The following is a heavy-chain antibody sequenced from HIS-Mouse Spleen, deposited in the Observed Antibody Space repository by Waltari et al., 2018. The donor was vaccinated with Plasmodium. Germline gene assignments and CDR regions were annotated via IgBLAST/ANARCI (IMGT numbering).Heavy chain of an antibody. CDR1: GFTFSSYG. V-gene: IGHV3-30*18. D-gene: IGHD3-16*01. CDR2: ISYDGSNK. J-gene: IGHJ4*02. CDR3: AKAQGVINFDY. Sequence: QVQLVESGGGVVQPGRSLRLSCAASGFTFSSYGMHWVRKGPGKVWDWVAVISYDGSNKYYADSVKGRFTISRDNSKNTLYLQMNSLRAEDTAVYYCAKAQGVINFDYWGQGTLVTVSS.